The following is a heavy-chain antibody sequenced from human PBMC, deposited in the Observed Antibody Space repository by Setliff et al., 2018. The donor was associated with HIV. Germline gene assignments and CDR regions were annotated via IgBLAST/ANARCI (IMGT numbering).Heavy chain of an antibody. Sequence: SVKVSCKASGDTFNSHAISWVRQAPGQGLEWMGGIIPIFGTPNYAQKFKGRLTITADESTSTVYMELSSLRSEDTAVYYCARDSRDIVVVIAPEPEPYYYYGMDVWGQGTTVTVSS. CDR3: ARDSRDIVVVIAPEPEPYYYYGMDV. D-gene: IGHD2-15*01. V-gene: IGHV1-69*13. CDR1: GDTFNSHA. J-gene: IGHJ6*02. CDR2: IIPIFGTP.